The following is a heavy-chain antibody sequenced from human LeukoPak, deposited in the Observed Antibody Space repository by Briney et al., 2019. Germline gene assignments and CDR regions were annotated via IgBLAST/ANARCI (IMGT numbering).Heavy chain of an antibody. CDR1: GGSISSYY. D-gene: IGHD2-15*01. V-gene: IGHV4-59*08. Sequence: SETLSLTCTVSGGSISSYYWSWIRQPPGKGLEWIGYIYYSGSTNYNPSLKSRVTISVDTSKNQFSLKLSSVPAADTAVYYCARQLGYCSGGSCYYFDYWGQGTLVTVSS. CDR2: IYYSGST. J-gene: IGHJ4*02. CDR3: ARQLGYCSGGSCYYFDY.